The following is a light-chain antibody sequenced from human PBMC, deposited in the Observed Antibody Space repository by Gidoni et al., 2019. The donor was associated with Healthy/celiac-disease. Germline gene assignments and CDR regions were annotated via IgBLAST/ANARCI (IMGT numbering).Light chain of an antibody. CDR3: QQYDNLPLYT. CDR1: QDISNY. Sequence: DIQMTQSPSSLSASVGDRVTITCQASQDISNYLNWYQQKPGKAPKLLIYDASNLETGVPSRFSGSGSGTDFTFTISSLQPEDIATYYCQQYDNLPLYTFXQXTKLEIK. V-gene: IGKV1-33*01. CDR2: DAS. J-gene: IGKJ2*01.